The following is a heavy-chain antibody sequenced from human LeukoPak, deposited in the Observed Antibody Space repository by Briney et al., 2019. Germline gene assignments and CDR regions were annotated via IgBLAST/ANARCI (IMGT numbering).Heavy chain of an antibody. CDR3: ARDRDWAFDI. J-gene: IGHJ3*02. CDR1: GFIFTDYS. D-gene: IGHD3/OR15-3a*01. V-gene: IGHV3-48*01. Sequence: GGTLRLSCAASGFIFTDYSMNWVRQAPGKGLVWVSYIRSRSSSISYADSVRGRFTISRDNSQNSLYLQMNCLRADDTAVYICARDRDWAFDIWGQGSTVTVSS. CDR2: IRSRSSSI.